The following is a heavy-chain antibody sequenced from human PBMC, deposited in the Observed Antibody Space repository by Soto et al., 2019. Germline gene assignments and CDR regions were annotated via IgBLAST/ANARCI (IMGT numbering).Heavy chain of an antibody. Sequence: WGSLILSCAASGFTFISYAMHWVRQAPGEGLEGLAVISYDGSNKYYADSVKGLFTISRDNSKNTLYLQMNSLRAEDTAVYYCARDLISPAITMVRGVHYGMDVWGQGNTVTVSS. D-gene: IGHD3-10*01. CDR3: ARDLISPAITMVRGVHYGMDV. CDR2: ISYDGSNK. V-gene: IGHV3-30-3*01. CDR1: GFTFISYA. J-gene: IGHJ6*02.